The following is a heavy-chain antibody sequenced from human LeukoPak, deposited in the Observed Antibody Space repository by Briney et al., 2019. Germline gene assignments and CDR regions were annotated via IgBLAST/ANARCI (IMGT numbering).Heavy chain of an antibody. CDR3: ARYYGGNSNFDY. J-gene: IGHJ4*02. V-gene: IGHV4-30-4*01. CDR2: ISYSGST. D-gene: IGHD4-23*01. Sequence: PSETLSLTCTVPGGSISSGDFYWSWVRQPPGKGLEWIGYISYSGSTYYNPSLKSRVTISIDTSKSQFSLKLSSVTAADTAVYYCARYYGGNSNFDYWGQGTLVTVSS. CDR1: GGSISSGDFY.